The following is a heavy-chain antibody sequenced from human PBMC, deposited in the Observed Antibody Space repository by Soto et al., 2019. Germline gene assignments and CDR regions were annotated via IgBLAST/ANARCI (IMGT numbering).Heavy chain of an antibody. D-gene: IGHD3-10*01. J-gene: IGHJ4*02. CDR1: GYTFTSYY. V-gene: IGHV1-46*01. CDR3: ARGAVRGLIYTNFDS. CDR2: INPSGGST. Sequence: ASVKVSCKASGYTFTSYYMHWVRQAPGQGLEWMGIINPSGGSTSYAQKFQGRVTMTRDTSTSTVYMELSSLRSDDTAVYYCARGAVRGLIYTNFDSWGQGTLVTVSS.